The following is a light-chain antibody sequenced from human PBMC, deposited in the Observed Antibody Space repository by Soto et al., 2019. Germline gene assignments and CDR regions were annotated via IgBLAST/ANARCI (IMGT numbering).Light chain of an antibody. J-gene: IGKJ2*01. CDR2: AAS. V-gene: IGKV1-9*01. Sequence: DIQLTQSPSFLPASVGHRVTITYRASQGISSYLAWYQQKPGKAPKLLIYAASTLQSGVPSRFSGSGSGTEFTLTISSLQPEDFATYYCQQLYSYPYTFGQGTKLEIK. CDR1: QGISSY. CDR3: QQLYSYPYT.